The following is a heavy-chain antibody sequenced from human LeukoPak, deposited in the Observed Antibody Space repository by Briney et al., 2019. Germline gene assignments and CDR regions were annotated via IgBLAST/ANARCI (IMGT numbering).Heavy chain of an antibody. CDR3: ARVLFIATAQYGY. CDR1: GGTISSYY. V-gene: IGHV4-59*12. Sequence: SETLSLTCTVSGGTISSYYRSWIRQPPGKGLEWIGYIYYSGTTNYKHSLKSRVTISVDKSKKKLSLKMNSVRAEDTAVYYCARVLFIATAQYGYWGQGTLVTVSS. CDR2: IYYSGTT. D-gene: IGHD6-13*01. J-gene: IGHJ4*02.